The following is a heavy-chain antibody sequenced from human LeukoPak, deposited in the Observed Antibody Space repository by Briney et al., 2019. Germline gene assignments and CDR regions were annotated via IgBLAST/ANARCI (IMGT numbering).Heavy chain of an antibody. V-gene: IGHV1-8*01. CDR3: ARGRDCSGGSCVAFEY. CDR1: GYTFTSHD. Sequence: GASVKVSCKASGYTFTSHDINWVRQATGQGLEWMGWMNPNSGNTGYAQKFQGRVTMTRNTSISTAYMELSSLRSEDTAVYYCARGRDCSGGSCVAFEYWGQGTLVTVSS. CDR2: MNPNSGNT. J-gene: IGHJ4*02. D-gene: IGHD2-15*01.